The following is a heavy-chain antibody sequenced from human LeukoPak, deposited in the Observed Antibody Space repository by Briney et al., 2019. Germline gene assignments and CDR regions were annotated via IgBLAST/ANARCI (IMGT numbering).Heavy chain of an antibody. CDR3: VRDIPSGYFDY. Sequence: SETLSLTCTVSGYSISSGYYWGWIRQSPGKGLEWIGSFDHSGTTFYYPSLTSRVTISVDTSKNQFSLKLSSVTAADTAVYYCVRDIPSGYFDYWGQGTLVTVSS. D-gene: IGHD3-22*01. V-gene: IGHV4-38-2*02. CDR1: GYSISSGYY. J-gene: IGHJ4*02. CDR2: FDHSGTT.